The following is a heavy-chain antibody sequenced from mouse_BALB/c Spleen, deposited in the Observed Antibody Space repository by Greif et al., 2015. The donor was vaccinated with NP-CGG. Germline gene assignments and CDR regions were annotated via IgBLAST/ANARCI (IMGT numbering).Heavy chain of an antibody. D-gene: IGHD2-10*01. CDR1: GYAFTNYL. J-gene: IGHJ3*01. CDR2: INPGSGGT. Sequence: QVQLQQSGAELVRPGTSVKVSCKASGYAFTNYLIEWVKQRPGQGLEWIGVINPGSGGTNYNEKFKGKATLTADKSSSTAYMQLSSLTSDDSAVYFCARSAYYGNYWFAYWGQGTLVTVSA. V-gene: IGHV1-54*01. CDR3: ARSAYYGNYWFAY.